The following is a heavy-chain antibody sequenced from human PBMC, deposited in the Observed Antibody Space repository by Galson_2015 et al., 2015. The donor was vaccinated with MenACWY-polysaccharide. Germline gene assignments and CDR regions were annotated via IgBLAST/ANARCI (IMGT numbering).Heavy chain of an antibody. V-gene: IGHV3-23*01. Sequence: SLRLSCAASGSRFSNSGMHWVRQAPGRGLEWVSGSGSGGGLYYADSVKGRFTVSRDNSKNTLYLQMNNLRAEDTAVYYCAKVGPRSSWTLGLDYWGQGTLVTVSS. D-gene: IGHD6-13*01. CDR2: SGSGGGL. J-gene: IGHJ4*02. CDR3: AKVGPRSSWTLGLDY. CDR1: GSRFSNSG.